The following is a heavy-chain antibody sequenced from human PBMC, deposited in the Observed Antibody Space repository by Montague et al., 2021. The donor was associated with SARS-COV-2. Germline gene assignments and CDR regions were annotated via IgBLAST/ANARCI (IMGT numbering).Heavy chain of an antibody. CDR3: ARGHYSSSWYGIRYYFDY. D-gene: IGHD6-13*01. J-gene: IGHJ4*01. CDR1: GGSFSVYY. Sequence: SETLSLTCAVYGGSFSVYYWSWIRQPPGKGLEWIGEINHSGSTNYNPSLKSRVTISVDTSKNQFSLKLSSVTAADTAVYYCARGHYSSSWYGIRYYFDYWGQGTLVTVSS. V-gene: IGHV4-34*01. CDR2: INHSGST.